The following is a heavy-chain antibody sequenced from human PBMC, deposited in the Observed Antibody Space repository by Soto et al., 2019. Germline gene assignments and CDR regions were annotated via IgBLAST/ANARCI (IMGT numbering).Heavy chain of an antibody. CDR1: GFTISSNY. CDR2: IYSGGAT. D-gene: IGHD1-26*01. CDR3: AAPSGSYSTAFDY. Sequence: DVQLVESGGGLVQPGESLRLSCAASGFTISSNYMTWVRQAPGKGLQWVSVIYSGGATYYADSVKGRFTISRHNSKNTLYLQINSLRAEDTAVYYCAAPSGSYSTAFDYWGQGSLVTVSS. J-gene: IGHJ4*02. V-gene: IGHV3-53*04.